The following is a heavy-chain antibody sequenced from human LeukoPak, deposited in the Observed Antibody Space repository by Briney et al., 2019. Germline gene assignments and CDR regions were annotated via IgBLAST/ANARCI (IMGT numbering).Heavy chain of an antibody. CDR3: ASWAVAPYYYYGMDV. CDR2: INPGGGST. J-gene: IGHJ6*02. Sequence: ASVKVSCKASGYTFTSYYMHWVRQAPGQGLEWMGIINPGGGSTSYAQKFQGRVTMTRDTSTSTVYMELSSLRSEDTAVYYCASWAVAPYYYYGMDVWGQGTTVTVSS. CDR1: GYTFTSYY. V-gene: IGHV1-46*01. D-gene: IGHD6-19*01.